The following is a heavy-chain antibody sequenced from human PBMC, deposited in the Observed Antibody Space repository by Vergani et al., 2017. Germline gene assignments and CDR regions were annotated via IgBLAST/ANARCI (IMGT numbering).Heavy chain of an antibody. D-gene: IGHD6-13*01. CDR3: ARGGRYSASWAPFDY. Sequence: QVQLVQSEAEVKKPEASVKVSCKASNYTFIDYGISWVRQAPGQGLEWMGWISAYNGNTNYAPTFPGRVTMTTDTTTSTDYMDLSSLTSDDTAVYYCARGGRYSASWAPFDYWGQGTLVTVSS. CDR2: ISAYNGNT. V-gene: IGHV1-18*01. CDR1: NYTFIDYG. J-gene: IGHJ4*02.